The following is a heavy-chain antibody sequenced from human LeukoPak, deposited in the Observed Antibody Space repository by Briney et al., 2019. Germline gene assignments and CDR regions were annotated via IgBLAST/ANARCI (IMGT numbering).Heavy chain of an antibody. CDR1: GFTFSSYS. D-gene: IGHD2-21*02. V-gene: IGHV3-21*01. Sequence: GGSLRLSCAASGFTFSSYSMNWVRQAPGKGLEWVSSISSSSSYIYYADSVKGRFTISRDNAKNSLYLQMNSLRAEDTAVHYCASPPYCGGDCYSLVDYWGQGTLVTVSS. J-gene: IGHJ4*02. CDR2: ISSSSSYI. CDR3: ASPPYCGGDCYSLVDY.